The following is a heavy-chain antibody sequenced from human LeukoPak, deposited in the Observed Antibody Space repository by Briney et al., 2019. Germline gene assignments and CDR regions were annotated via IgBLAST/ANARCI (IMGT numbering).Heavy chain of an antibody. V-gene: IGHV1-18*01. D-gene: IGHD2-21*01. CDR2: VSGYNGNT. Sequence: GASVKVSCKASGYTFTSYDINWVRQAPGQGLEWMGWVSGYNGNTNYAQKFEGRVAMTTDTYSSTAYMELRSLRSDDTAIYYCARGDGFDPWGQGTLVTVSS. CDR1: GYTFTSYD. CDR3: ARGDGFDP. J-gene: IGHJ5*02.